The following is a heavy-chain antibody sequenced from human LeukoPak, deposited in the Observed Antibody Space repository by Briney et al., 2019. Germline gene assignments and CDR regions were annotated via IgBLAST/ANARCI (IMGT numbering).Heavy chain of an antibody. D-gene: IGHD3-22*01. CDR3: ARRAYYYDSSGPHFDY. CDR1: GFTFSDYY. CDR2: ISSSGSTI. J-gene: IGHJ4*02. V-gene: IGHV3-11*01. Sequence: TGGSLRLSCAASGFTFSDYYMSWIRQAPGKGLEWVSYISSSGSTIYYADSVKGRFTISRDNAKNSLYLQMNSLRAEDTAVYYCARRAYYYDSSGPHFDYWGQGTLVTVSS.